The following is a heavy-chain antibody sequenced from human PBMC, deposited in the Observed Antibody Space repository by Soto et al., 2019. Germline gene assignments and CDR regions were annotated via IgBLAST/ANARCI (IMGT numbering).Heavy chain of an antibody. V-gene: IGHV1-69*04. Sequence: SVKVSCKASGDTFAFHSINWVRQAPGLGLEWMGRINPILSMSNYAQRFQGRVTMTADKSTSTVYMELSSLRSEDTAVYYCGRGGSTWPFDYWGQGTPVTVSS. CDR1: GDTFAFHS. J-gene: IGHJ4*02. CDR2: INPILSMS. CDR3: GRGGSTWPFDY. D-gene: IGHD3-10*01.